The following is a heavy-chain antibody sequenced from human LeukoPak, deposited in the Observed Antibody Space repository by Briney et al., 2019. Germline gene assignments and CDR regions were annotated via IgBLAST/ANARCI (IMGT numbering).Heavy chain of an antibody. J-gene: IGHJ6*03. CDR2: ISSSRSTI. D-gene: IGHD3-10*01. Sequence: GGSLRLSCAASGFTFSSYSMNWVRQAPGKGLEWVSDISSSRSTIYYADSVKGRFTISRDNAKNSLYLQMNSLRAEDTAVYYCARVIRGSGSYYMDVWGKGTTVTVSS. CDR1: GFTFSSYS. V-gene: IGHV3-48*01. CDR3: ARVIRGSGSYYMDV.